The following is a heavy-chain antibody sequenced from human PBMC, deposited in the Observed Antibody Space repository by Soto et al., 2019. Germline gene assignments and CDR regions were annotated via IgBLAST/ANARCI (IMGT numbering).Heavy chain of an antibody. CDR2: ISSNGGST. J-gene: IGHJ6*02. CDR3: VKATLGYCSSTSCYGGMDV. D-gene: IGHD2-2*01. CDR1: GFTFSSYA. Sequence: GGSLRLSCSASGFTFSSYAMHWVRQAPGKGLEYVSAISSNGGSTYYADSVKGRFTISRDNSKNTLYLQMSSLRAEDAAVYYCVKATLGYCSSTSCYGGMDVWGQGTTVTVSS. V-gene: IGHV3-64D*08.